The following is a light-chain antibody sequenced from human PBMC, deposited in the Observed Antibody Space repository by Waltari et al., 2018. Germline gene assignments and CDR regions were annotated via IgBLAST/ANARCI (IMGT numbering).Light chain of an antibody. CDR3: SSYTSSSTLV. J-gene: IGLJ2*01. CDR2: EVS. CDR1: SSDVGGYNY. Sequence: QSALTQPASVSGSPGQSITISCTGTSSDVGGYNYVSWYQQHPDKAPQLMLYEVSNRPSGVSNRFSGSKSGNTASLTISGLQAEDEADYYCSSYTSSSTLVFGGGTKLTVL. V-gene: IGLV2-14*01.